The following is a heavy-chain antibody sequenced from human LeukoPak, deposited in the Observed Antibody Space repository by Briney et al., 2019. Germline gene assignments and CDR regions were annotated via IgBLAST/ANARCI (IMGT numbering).Heavy chain of an antibody. D-gene: IGHD6-13*01. CDR3: ARDPLLYSSSWYLVD. V-gene: IGHV3-30-3*01. Sequence: GGSLRLSCAASGFTFSSYAMHWVRQAPGKGLEWVAVISYDGSNKYYADSVKGRFTISRDNSKNTLYLQMNSLGAEDTAVYYCARDPLLYSSSWYLVDWGQGTLVTVSS. CDR1: GFTFSSYA. CDR2: ISYDGSNK. J-gene: IGHJ4*02.